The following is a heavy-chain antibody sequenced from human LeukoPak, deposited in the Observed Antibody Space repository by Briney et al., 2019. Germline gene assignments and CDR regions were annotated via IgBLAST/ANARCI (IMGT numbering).Heavy chain of an antibody. Sequence: GGSLRLSCAASGFTFSNSWMSWVRQAPGKGLEWVATTKPDGSERYHVDSAKGRFTISRDNAKNLLYLQMSSLRAEDTAVYYCARGSTWGGDYWGQGTLVTVSS. V-gene: IGHV3-7*05. J-gene: IGHJ4*02. CDR1: GFTFSNSW. CDR3: ARGSTWGGDY. CDR2: TKPDGSER. D-gene: IGHD3-16*01.